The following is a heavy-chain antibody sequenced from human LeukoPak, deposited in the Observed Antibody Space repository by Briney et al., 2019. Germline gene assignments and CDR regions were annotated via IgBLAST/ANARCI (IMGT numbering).Heavy chain of an antibody. Sequence: PGGSLRLSCTASGFIFSSFTVNWVRQAPGKGLEWISSISSSSTYIYYADSVKGRFTVSRDNAKNSLYLQMNSLRAEDTAVYYCARDLGVVRGVFTLDYWGQGTLVTVPS. J-gene: IGHJ4*02. D-gene: IGHD3-10*01. CDR1: GFIFSSFT. CDR2: ISSSSTYI. CDR3: ARDLGVVRGVFTLDY. V-gene: IGHV3-21*01.